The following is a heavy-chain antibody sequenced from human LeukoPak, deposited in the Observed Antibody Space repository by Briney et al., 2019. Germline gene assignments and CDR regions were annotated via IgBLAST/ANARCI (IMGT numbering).Heavy chain of an antibody. Sequence: PSDTLSLTCTVSGGSITRNYWNWIRQPPGKGLEWIGYIYYSGSANYHPSLKSRVTISVDTSKNQFSLKLSSVTATDTAVYYCAREPKYYDSSGYYYYYGMDVWGQGTTVTVSS. CDR3: AREPKYYDSSGYYYYYGMDV. CDR2: IYYSGSA. CDR1: GGSITRNY. J-gene: IGHJ6*02. D-gene: IGHD3-22*01. V-gene: IGHV4-59*13.